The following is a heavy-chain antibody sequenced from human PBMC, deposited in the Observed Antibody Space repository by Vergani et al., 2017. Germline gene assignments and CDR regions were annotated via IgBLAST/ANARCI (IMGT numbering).Heavy chain of an antibody. D-gene: IGHD6-19*01. CDR2: ISYTGST. CDR3: ARAPVAGNCFDP. J-gene: IGHJ5*02. V-gene: IGHV4-31*02. Sequence: QVQLQESGPGLVKPSQTLSLTCIVSGGSINSGGYFWSWIRQHPGKGLEWVGYISYTGSTTYNPSLKSRAIVSVDTTKNQFSLKLTSVTAADTAIYYCARAPVAGNCFDPWGQGTLVTVSS. CDR1: GGSINSGGYF.